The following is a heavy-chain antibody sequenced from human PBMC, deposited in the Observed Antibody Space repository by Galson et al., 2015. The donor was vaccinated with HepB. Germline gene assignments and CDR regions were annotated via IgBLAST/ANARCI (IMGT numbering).Heavy chain of an antibody. CDR1: GFTFSSYS. CDR3: AGGTMVRGVPFFDY. J-gene: IGHJ4*02. Sequence: RLSCAASGFTFSSYSMNWVRQAPGKGLEWVSYISSSSSTIYYADSVKGRFTISRDNAKNSLYLQMNSLRDEDTAVYYCAGGTMVRGVPFFDYWGQGTLATVSS. CDR2: ISSSSSTI. V-gene: IGHV3-48*02. D-gene: IGHD3-10*01.